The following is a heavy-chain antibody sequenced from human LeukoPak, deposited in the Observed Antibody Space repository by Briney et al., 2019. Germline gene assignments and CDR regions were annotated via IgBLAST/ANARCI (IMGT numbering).Heavy chain of an antibody. D-gene: IGHD5-18*01. J-gene: IGHJ4*02. CDR3: ARQTAMGRSGDY. CDR2: IDPSDSET. Sequence: NLGESLKISCKASGYSFTSYWIGWVRQMPGKGLEWMGIIDPSDSETRYTPSFQGQVTISVDKSLTTADLQWNSLKAPDTAMYYCARQTAMGRSGDYWGQGTLVTVSS. V-gene: IGHV5-51*01. CDR1: GYSFTSYW.